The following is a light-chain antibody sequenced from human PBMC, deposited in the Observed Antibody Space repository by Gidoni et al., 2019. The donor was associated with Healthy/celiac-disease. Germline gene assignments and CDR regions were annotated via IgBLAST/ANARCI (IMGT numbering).Light chain of an antibody. CDR2: DAS. Sequence: EIVLTQSPATLSLSPGERATLSCRASQTVSSYLAWNQQKPGQAPRLLTYDASNRATGIPARLSGSGSGTDFTPTISSLEPEDFAVYYCQQRSNWPTFGQXTRLEIK. CDR1: QTVSSY. V-gene: IGKV3-11*01. CDR3: QQRSNWPT. J-gene: IGKJ5*01.